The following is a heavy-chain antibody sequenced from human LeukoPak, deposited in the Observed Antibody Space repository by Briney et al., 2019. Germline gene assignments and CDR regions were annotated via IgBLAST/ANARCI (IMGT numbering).Heavy chain of an antibody. Sequence: GGSLRLSCAASGFMFSSYGMHWVRQAPGKGLEWVAVLSSDGRSKNYADSVKGRFTISRDNSENTLYLQMNTLRADDTAVYYCAREKYCTSADCLHGRFYFNSWGQGTLVTVSS. CDR1: GFMFSSYG. CDR3: AREKYCTSADCLHGRFYFNS. CDR2: LSSDGRSK. V-gene: IGHV3-30*03. J-gene: IGHJ4*02. D-gene: IGHD2-8*01.